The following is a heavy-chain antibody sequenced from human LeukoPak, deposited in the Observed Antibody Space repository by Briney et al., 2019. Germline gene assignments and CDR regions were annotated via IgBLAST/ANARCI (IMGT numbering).Heavy chain of an antibody. V-gene: IGHV4-39*01. Sequence: SETLSLTCSVSGGSISRSSYYWGWIRQPPGKGLEWIGSLYNTETTYYNPSLQSRVTISVDTSKNQLSLKLSSLTAADTAVYYSPTPQPLPPGGILDYGGQGPRAPVPS. CDR3: PTPQPLPPGGILDY. CDR1: GGSISRSSYY. J-gene: IGHJ4*02. D-gene: IGHD3-9*01. CDR2: LYNTETT.